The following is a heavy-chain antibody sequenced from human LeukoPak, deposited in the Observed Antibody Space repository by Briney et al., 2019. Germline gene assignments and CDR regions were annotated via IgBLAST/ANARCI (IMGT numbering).Heavy chain of an antibody. J-gene: IGHJ3*02. CDR1: AGSLNSGDYY. Sequence: PSETLSLTCTVSAGSLNSGDYYWSWIRQPAGKGLEWIGRIYSPGTNYNYNPSLKSRVTLSIDTSKNQFSLKLTSVTAADTAVYYCARGIGTSYDSSRDAFDIWGQGTMVTVSS. D-gene: IGHD3-22*01. V-gene: IGHV4-61*02. CDR3: ARGIGTSYDSSRDAFDI. CDR2: IYSPGTN.